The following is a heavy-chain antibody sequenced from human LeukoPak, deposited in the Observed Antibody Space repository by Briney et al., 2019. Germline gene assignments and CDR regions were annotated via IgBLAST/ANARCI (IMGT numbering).Heavy chain of an antibody. CDR2: ISSSGSTI. V-gene: IGHV3-48*03. Sequence: QSGGSLRLSCAASGFTFSSYEMNWVRQAPGKGLEWVSYISSSGSTIYYADSVKGRFTISRDNAKNSLYLQMNSLRAEDTVVYYCASYRVYGDPFDYWGQGTLVTVSS. CDR3: ASYRVYGDPFDY. D-gene: IGHD5/OR15-5a*01. J-gene: IGHJ4*02. CDR1: GFTFSSYE.